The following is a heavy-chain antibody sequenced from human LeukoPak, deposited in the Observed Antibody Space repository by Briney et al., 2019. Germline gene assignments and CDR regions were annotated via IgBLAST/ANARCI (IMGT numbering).Heavy chain of an antibody. D-gene: IGHD3-16*01. J-gene: IGHJ4*02. CDR1: GYTFTSYY. CDR2: ISAYNGDT. CDR3: ARIWMVATGGGFNFHY. Sequence: ASVKVSCKASGYTFTSYYMHWVRQAPGQGLEWMGWISAYNGDTNYAQKLQGRVTMTTDTSTSTAYMELRSLRSDDTAVYYCARIWMVATGGGFNFHYWGQGTLVTVSS. V-gene: IGHV1-18*04.